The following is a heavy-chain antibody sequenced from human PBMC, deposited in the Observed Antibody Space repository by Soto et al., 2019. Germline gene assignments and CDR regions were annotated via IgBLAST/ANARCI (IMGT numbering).Heavy chain of an antibody. CDR2: IYYTGST. Sequence: QVQLQESGPGLVKPSETLSLTCTVSGGSITSYYWSWIRQPPGKGLEWLGYIYYTGSTKYNPSLKSRVTISVDTSKNQFSLKLSSVTAADTAVYYCAREGGGYNYGYYSYAMDVWGQGTTVTVSS. D-gene: IGHD5-18*01. V-gene: IGHV4-59*01. CDR1: GGSITSYY. J-gene: IGHJ6*02. CDR3: AREGGGYNYGYYSYAMDV.